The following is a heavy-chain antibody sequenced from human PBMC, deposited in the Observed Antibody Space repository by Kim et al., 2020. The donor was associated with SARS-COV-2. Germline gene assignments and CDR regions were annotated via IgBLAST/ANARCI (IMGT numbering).Heavy chain of an antibody. J-gene: IGHJ4*02. Sequence: YSQKFQGRVTSTRDTSASTAYMALSSLRSEDTAVYYCARDRGIAAAGTNYWGQGTLVTVSS. CDR3: ARDRGIAAAGTNY. D-gene: IGHD6-13*01. V-gene: IGHV1-3*01.